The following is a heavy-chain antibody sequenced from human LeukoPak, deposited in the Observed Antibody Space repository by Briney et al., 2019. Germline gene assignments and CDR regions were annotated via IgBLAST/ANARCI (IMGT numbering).Heavy chain of an antibody. Sequence: SETLSLTCAVYGGSFSGYYWSWIRQPPGKGLEWIGSIYYSGSTYYNPSLKSRVTISVDTSKNQFSLKLSSVTAADTAVYYCARGGWMVYARHFDYWGQGTLVTVSS. V-gene: IGHV4-34*01. CDR2: IYYSGST. J-gene: IGHJ4*02. D-gene: IGHD2-8*01. CDR1: GGSFSGYY. CDR3: ARGGWMVYARHFDY.